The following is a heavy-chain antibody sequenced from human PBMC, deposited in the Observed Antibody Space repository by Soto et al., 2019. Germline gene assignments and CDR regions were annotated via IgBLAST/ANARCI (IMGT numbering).Heavy chain of an antibody. D-gene: IGHD1-7*01. V-gene: IGHV3-7*03. CDR1: GFAFSTYW. Sequence: GGSLRLSCEASGFAFSTYWMTWVRQAPGKGLEWVANIHQDGSEKYYVDSVKGRFTISRDNAKNSVYLQMNSLRGEDTGVYYCASAVELAAFDAFDIWGQGTLVTVSS. CDR3: ASAVELAAFDAFDI. CDR2: IHQDGSEK. J-gene: IGHJ3*02.